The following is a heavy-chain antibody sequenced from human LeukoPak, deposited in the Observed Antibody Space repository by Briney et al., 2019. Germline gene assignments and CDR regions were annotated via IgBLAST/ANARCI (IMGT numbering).Heavy chain of an antibody. CDR3: ARRPYSSGWYYYFDY. Sequence: SETLSLTCTVSGGSISSSSYYWGWIRQPPGKGLEWIGSIYYSGSTYYNPSLKSRVTISVDTSKNQFSLRLSSVTAADTAVYYCARRPYSSGWYYYFDYWGQGTLVTVSS. J-gene: IGHJ4*02. CDR2: IYYSGST. D-gene: IGHD6-19*01. V-gene: IGHV4-39*01. CDR1: GGSISSSSYY.